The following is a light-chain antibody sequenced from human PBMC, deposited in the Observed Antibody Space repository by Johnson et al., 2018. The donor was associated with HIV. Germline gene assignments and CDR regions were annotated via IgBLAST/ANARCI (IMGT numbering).Light chain of an antibody. CDR1: SSNVGSSF. J-gene: IGLJ1*01. CDR3: GTWDSSLSAYYG. CDR2: DNN. Sequence: QSILTQPPSVSAAPGQTVTISCSGSSSNVGSSFVSWYRQVPGTAPKLLIYDNNRRPSGIPDRFSGSKSGTSATLGITGLQTGDEADYYCGTWDSSLSAYYGFGTGTKVTVL. V-gene: IGLV1-51*01.